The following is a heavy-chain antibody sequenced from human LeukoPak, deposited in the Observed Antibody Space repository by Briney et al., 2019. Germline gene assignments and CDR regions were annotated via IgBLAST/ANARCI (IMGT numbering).Heavy chain of an antibody. V-gene: IGHV4-34*01. CDR1: GGSFSGYY. CDR3: ARLRWSGSYGFDY. D-gene: IGHD1-26*01. J-gene: IGHJ4*02. CDR2: INHSGST. Sequence: SETLSLTCAVYGGSFSGYYWSWIRQPPGKGLEWIGEINHSGSTNYNPSLKSRVTISVDTSKNQFSLKLSSVTAADTAVYYCARLRWSGSYGFDYWGQGTLVTVSS.